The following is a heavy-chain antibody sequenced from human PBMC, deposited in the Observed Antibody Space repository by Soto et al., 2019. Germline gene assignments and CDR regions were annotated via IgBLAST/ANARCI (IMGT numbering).Heavy chain of an antibody. CDR2: IDPPDSYT. D-gene: IGHD2-15*01. CDR3: ARRGYHVSLGYYYAMDV. CDR1: GYSFTDFW. Sequence: ESLKISCKGVGYSFTDFWITWVRQVPVKGLEWMGKIDPPDSYTNYSPSFQGHVTMSVDKSINTAYLQWSSLKASDTAIYYCARRGYHVSLGYYYAMDVWGQGTTVTVSS. J-gene: IGHJ6*02. V-gene: IGHV5-10-1*01.